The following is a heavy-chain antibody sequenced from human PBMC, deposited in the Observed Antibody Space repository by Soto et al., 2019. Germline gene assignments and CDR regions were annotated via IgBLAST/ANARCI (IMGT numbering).Heavy chain of an antibody. J-gene: IGHJ4*02. CDR1: GGSISSSSYY. CDR2: IYYSGST. Sequence: QLQLQESGPGLVKPSETLSLTCTVSGGSISSSSYYWGWIRQPPGKGLEWIGSIYYSGSTYYNPSLQRRVTISDDPSQTQFSLKLSSVTAADAAVYDCARVGALWFGEGGDYWGQGTLVTVSS. D-gene: IGHD3-10*01. V-gene: IGHV4-39*01. CDR3: ARVGALWFGEGGDY.